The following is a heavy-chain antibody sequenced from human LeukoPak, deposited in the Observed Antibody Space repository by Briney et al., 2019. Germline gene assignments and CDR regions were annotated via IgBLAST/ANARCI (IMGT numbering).Heavy chain of an antibody. V-gene: IGHV4-59*01. Sequence: SETLSLTCTVSGGSISSYYWSWIRQPPGKGLEWTGYIYYSGSTNYNPSLKSRVTISVDTSKNQFSLKLSSVTAADTAVYYCARVGATYDAFDIWGQGTMVTVSS. CDR2: IYYSGST. D-gene: IGHD1-26*01. J-gene: IGHJ3*02. CDR3: ARVGATYDAFDI. CDR1: GGSISSYY.